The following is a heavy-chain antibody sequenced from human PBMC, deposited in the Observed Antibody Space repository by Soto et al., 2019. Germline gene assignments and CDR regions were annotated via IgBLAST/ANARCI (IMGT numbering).Heavy chain of an antibody. CDR3: ATDWWDGESHSEY. V-gene: IGHV3-23*01. CDR2: ISDSGVHT. J-gene: IGHJ4*02. Sequence: EGQVLESGGGLVQPGGSLRLSCITSGFTFSNYSMSWVRQAPGKGLEWLSAISDSGVHTYYADSVKGRFIISRDNSKNTLYLQMNSLRAGDTAVYYCATDWWDGESHSEYGGQGTLVTV. D-gene: IGHD4-17*01. CDR1: GFTFSNYS.